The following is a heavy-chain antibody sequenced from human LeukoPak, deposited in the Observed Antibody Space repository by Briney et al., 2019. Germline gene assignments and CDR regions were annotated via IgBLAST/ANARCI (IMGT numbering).Heavy chain of an antibody. CDR3: ANERFSSGYYGTDDY. V-gene: IGHV3-23*01. Sequence: GSLRLSCAASGFTFSSYAMSWVRQAPGKGLEWVSAISGSGGSTYYADSVKGRFTISRDNSKNTLYLQMNSLRAEDTAVYYCANERFSSGYYGTDDYWGQGTLVTVSS. CDR2: ISGSGGST. D-gene: IGHD3-22*01. J-gene: IGHJ4*02. CDR1: GFTFSSYA.